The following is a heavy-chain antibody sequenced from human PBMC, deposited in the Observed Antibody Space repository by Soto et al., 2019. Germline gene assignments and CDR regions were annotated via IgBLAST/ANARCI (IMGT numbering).Heavy chain of an antibody. V-gene: IGHV1-18*01. D-gene: IGHD3-10*01. Sequence: ASVKVSCKASGYTFTSYGISWVRQAPGQGLEWMGWISAYNGNTNYAQKLQGRVTMTTDTSTNTAYMELRSLRSDDTAVYYCAREGFLTYYYGSGSYVFDYWGQGTLVTVSS. CDR1: GYTFTSYG. CDR3: AREGFLTYYYGSGSYVFDY. CDR2: ISAYNGNT. J-gene: IGHJ4*02.